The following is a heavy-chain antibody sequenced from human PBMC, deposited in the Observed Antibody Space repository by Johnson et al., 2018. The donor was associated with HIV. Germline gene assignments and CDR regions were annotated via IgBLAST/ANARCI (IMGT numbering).Heavy chain of an antibody. Sequence: QVQLVESGGGLIQPGGSLRLSCAASGFTVSSNYMSWVRQAPGKGLEWVAFIRYDGSNKYYADSVKGRFTISRDNSKNTLYLQMNSLRAEDTAVYYCARDLLTNGWYSYDAFDIWGQGTMVTVSS. CDR1: GFTVSSNY. D-gene: IGHD6-19*01. V-gene: IGHV3-30*02. CDR3: ARDLLTNGWYSYDAFDI. CDR2: IRYDGSNK. J-gene: IGHJ3*02.